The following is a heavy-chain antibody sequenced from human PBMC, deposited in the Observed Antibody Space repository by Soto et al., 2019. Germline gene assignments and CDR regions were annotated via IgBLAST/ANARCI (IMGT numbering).Heavy chain of an antibody. CDR1: GGSISSGGYY. CDR3: ARASAARFYYYYGMDV. CDR2: IYYSGST. Sequence: PSETLSVTCTVSGGSISSGGYYWSWIRQHPGKGLEWIGYIYYSGSTYYNPSLKSRVTISVDTSKNQFSLKLSSVTAADTAVYYCARASAARFYYYYGMDVWGQGTTVTVSS. V-gene: IGHV4-31*03. D-gene: IGHD6-6*01. J-gene: IGHJ6*02.